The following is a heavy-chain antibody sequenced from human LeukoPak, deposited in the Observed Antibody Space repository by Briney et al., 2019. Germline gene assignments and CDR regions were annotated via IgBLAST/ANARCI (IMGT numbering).Heavy chain of an antibody. CDR2: FYVGGAT. CDR3: ARGDGYNFFDY. Sequence: PGGSLRLSCAASGFSVTNNYMSWVRQAPGKGLEWVSVFYVGGATYYADSAKGRFTISRDNSENTLYLQMKSLRAEDTAVYYCARGDGYNFFDYWGQGTLVTVSS. CDR1: GFSVTNNY. J-gene: IGHJ4*02. V-gene: IGHV3-53*01. D-gene: IGHD5-24*01.